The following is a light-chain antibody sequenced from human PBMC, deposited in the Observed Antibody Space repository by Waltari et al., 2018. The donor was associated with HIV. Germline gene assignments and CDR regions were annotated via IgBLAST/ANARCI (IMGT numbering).Light chain of an antibody. CDR3: STHTSSSTLV. Sequence: QSALTQPASVSGSPGQSITISCTGTSSDIGEYNYVSGFQHHPTKAPQLIIFDVNYRPSGVSNRFAGSKSGNTASLTISGLQAEDEADYFCSTHTSSSTLVVGIGTKVTVL. CDR1: SSDIGEYNY. V-gene: IGLV2-14*01. CDR2: DVN. J-gene: IGLJ1*01.